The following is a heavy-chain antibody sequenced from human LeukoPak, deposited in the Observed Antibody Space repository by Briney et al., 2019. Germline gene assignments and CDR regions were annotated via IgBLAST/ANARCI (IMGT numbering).Heavy chain of an antibody. J-gene: IGHJ6*03. D-gene: IGHD6-13*01. CDR3: ATTRIAAAGTPAKYYYYMDV. V-gene: IGHV1-24*01. Sequence: ASVKVSCKVSGYTLTELSMHWVRQAPGKGLELMGGFDPEDGETIYAQKFQGRVTMTEDTSTDTAYMELSSLRSEDTAVYYCATTRIAAAGTPAKYYYYMDVWGKGTTVTVSS. CDR2: FDPEDGET. CDR1: GYTLTELS.